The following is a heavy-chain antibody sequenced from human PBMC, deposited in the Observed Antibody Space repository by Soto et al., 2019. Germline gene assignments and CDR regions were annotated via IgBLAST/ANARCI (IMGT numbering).Heavy chain of an antibody. CDR2: INPSGGST. CDR1: GYTFVDYF. D-gene: IGHD2-2*01. Sequence: ASVKVSCKTSGYTFVDYFMHWVRQAPGQGLEWMGIINPSGGSTSYAQKFQGRVTMTRDTSTSTVYMELSSLRSEDTAVYYCARDLIVPAAIASGYYYGMDVWGQGTTVTVSS. CDR3: ARDLIVPAAIASGYYYGMDV. J-gene: IGHJ6*02. V-gene: IGHV1-46*01.